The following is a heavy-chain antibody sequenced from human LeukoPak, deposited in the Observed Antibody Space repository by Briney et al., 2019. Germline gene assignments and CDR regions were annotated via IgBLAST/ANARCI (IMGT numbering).Heavy chain of an antibody. CDR3: ARRAIAEGFDY. CDR1: GFTFSSYE. CDR2: ISSSGRTI. D-gene: IGHD6-13*01. J-gene: IGHJ4*02. V-gene: IGHV3-48*03. Sequence: GGSLRLSCAVSGFTFSSYEMNWARQAPGKGLEWVSYISSSGRTIYYADSVKGRFTISRDSAKNSLYLQMISLRVEDTAVYYCARRAIAEGFDYWGQGTLVTVSS.